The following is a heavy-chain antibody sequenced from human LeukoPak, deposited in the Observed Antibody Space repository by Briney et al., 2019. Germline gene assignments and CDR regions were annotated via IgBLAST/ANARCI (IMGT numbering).Heavy chain of an antibody. CDR1: GYTFTTYY. CDR2: INPRGGST. D-gene: IGHD3-16*02. Sequence: GASVKVSCKASGYTFTTYYMHWMRQAPGQGPEWMGIINPRGGSTDYSQKFQGRITMTSDTSTSTAYMELRSLRSDDTAVCYCARCYDYVWGSYRYPYYFDYWGQGTLVTVSS. J-gene: IGHJ4*02. V-gene: IGHV1-46*01. CDR3: ARCYDYVWGSYRYPYYFDY.